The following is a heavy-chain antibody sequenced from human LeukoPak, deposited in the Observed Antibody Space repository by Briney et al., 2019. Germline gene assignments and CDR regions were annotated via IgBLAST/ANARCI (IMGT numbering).Heavy chain of an antibody. J-gene: IGHJ5*02. CDR3: ARVGYSSGWYSYNWFDP. CDR2: ISAYNGNT. V-gene: IGHV1-18*01. CDR1: GYTFTSYG. Sequence: ASVKVSCKASGYTFTSYGISWVRQAPGQGLEWMGWISAYNGNTNYAQKLQGRVTMTTDTSTSTAYMELRSLRSDDTAVYYCARVGYSSGWYSYNWFDPWGQGTLVTVSS. D-gene: IGHD6-19*01.